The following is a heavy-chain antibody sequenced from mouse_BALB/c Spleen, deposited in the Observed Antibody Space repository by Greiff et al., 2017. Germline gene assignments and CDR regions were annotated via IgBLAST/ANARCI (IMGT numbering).Heavy chain of an antibody. CDR3: ARSGPSRQLGLKGFAY. V-gene: IGHV3-2*02. CDR1: GYSITSDYA. D-gene: IGHD3-1*01. Sequence: DVQLQESGPGLVKPSQSLSLTCTVTGYSITSDYAWNWIRQFPGNKLEWMGYISYSGSTSYNPSLKSRISITRDTSKNQFFLQLNSVTTEDTATYYCARSGPSRQLGLKGFAYWGQGTLVTVSA. J-gene: IGHJ3*01. CDR2: ISYSGST.